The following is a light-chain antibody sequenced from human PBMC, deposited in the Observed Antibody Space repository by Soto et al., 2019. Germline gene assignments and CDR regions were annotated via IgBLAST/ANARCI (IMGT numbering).Light chain of an antibody. CDR1: QSVSSNY. CDR3: QQYGSSLPWT. Sequence: EIVLTQSPGTLSLSPGERATLSCRASQSVSSNYLAWFQQKFGQAPRLLIYGASSRATGIPDRFSGSGSGTDFTLTISRLEPEEFAVYYCQQYGSSLPWTFGQGTKVEIK. J-gene: IGKJ1*01. V-gene: IGKV3-20*01. CDR2: GAS.